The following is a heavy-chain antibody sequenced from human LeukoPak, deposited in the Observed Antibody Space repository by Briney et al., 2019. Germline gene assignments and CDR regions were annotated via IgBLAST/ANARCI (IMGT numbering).Heavy chain of an antibody. CDR3: SRDLGRSYNDY. Sequence: ASVKVSCKASGYTFSTYYMHWVRQAPGQGLEWVGVINPSGATTTYAQKFQGRVTMTRDTSTSTVYMELSSLRIEDTAMYYCSRDLGRSYNDYWGQGTMVTVSS. CDR1: GYTFSTYY. J-gene: IGHJ4*02. CDR2: INPSGATT. D-gene: IGHD1-26*01. V-gene: IGHV1-46*01.